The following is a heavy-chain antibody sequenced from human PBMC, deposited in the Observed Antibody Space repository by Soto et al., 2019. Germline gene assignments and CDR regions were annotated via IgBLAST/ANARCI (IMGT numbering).Heavy chain of an antibody. Sequence: EVQLVESGGGLVQPGGSQRLSCAASGFTFSDHYMDWVRQAPGKGLEWVGRIRNKANSYTTDYAASVKGRFTIARDDSKDSLYLQTNSLKAEDTARYYCARDSGKGAYFDYWGHGTLATVSS. D-gene: IGHD1-26*01. CDR3: ARDSGKGAYFDY. J-gene: IGHJ4*01. V-gene: IGHV3-72*01. CDR1: GFTFSDHY. CDR2: IRNKANSYTT.